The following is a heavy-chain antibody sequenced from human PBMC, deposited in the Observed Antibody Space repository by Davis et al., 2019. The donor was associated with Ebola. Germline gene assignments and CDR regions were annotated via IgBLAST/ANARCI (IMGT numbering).Heavy chain of an antibody. Sequence: GESLKISCAASGFTVSSNYMIWVRQAPGKGLEWVSVIYSGGSTYYPDSVKGRFAISRDSSKNTLYLQMNSLRAEDTAVYYCARGTDGPNYFDYWGQGTLVTVSS. J-gene: IGHJ4*02. V-gene: IGHV3-66*01. CDR3: ARGTDGPNYFDY. CDR2: IYSGGST. CDR1: GFTVSSNY.